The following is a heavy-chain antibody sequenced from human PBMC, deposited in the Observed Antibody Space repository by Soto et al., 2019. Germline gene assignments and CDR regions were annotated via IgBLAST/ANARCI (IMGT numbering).Heavy chain of an antibody. CDR1: GFTFSSYA. CDR2: ISYDGSNK. CDR3: AKDGGWLPGYYYYGMDV. J-gene: IGHJ6*02. V-gene: IGHV3-30-3*01. D-gene: IGHD6-19*01. Sequence: PGGSLRLSCAASGFTFSSYAMHWVRQAPGKGLEWVAVISYDGSNKYYADSVKGRFTISRDNSKNTMYLQMNSLRAEDTAVYDCAKDGGWLPGYYYYGMDVWGQGTTVTVSS.